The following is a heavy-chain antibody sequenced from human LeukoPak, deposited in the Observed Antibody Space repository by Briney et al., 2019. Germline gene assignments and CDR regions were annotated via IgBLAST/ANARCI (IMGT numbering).Heavy chain of an antibody. D-gene: IGHD3-22*01. V-gene: IGHV4-34*01. CDR3: ARGVAKTYYYDSSGYYYRISTKNWFDP. J-gene: IGHJ5*02. Sequence: SETLSLTCAVYGGSFSGYYWSWIRQPPGKGLEWIGEINHSGSTNYNPSLKSRVTISVDTSKNQFSLKLSSVTAADTAVYYCARGVAKTYYYDSSGYYYRISTKNWFDPWGQGTLVTVSS. CDR1: GGSFSGYY. CDR2: INHSGST.